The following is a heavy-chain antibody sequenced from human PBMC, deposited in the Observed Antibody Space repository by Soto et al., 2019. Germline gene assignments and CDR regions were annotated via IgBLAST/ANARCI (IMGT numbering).Heavy chain of an antibody. CDR3: ARGRDSGLYYFDY. CDR1: GFTFSNYD. V-gene: IGHV3-13*01. D-gene: IGHD2-21*01. CDR2: ISTAGNT. J-gene: IGHJ4*02. Sequence: GGSLRLSCAASGFTFSNYDMHWVRQATGKGLKWVSTISTAGNTYSPGSVKGRFTISRENAKNSLYLQMNSLRVDDTAVYYCARGRDSGLYYFDYWGQGTLVTVSS.